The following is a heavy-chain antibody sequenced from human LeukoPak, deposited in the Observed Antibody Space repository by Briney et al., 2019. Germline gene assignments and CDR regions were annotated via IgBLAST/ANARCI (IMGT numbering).Heavy chain of an antibody. CDR1: GGTFSSYA. V-gene: IGHV1-69*13. CDR2: IIPIFGTA. D-gene: IGHD2-2*01. J-gene: IGHJ6*04. Sequence: GASVKVSCKASGGTFSSYAVSWVRQAPGQGLEWMGGIIPIFGTANYAQKFQGRVTITADESTSKAYMELSSLRSEDTAVYYCARVPVVPAAGTYYYYGMDVWGKGTTVTVSS. CDR3: ARVPVVPAAGTYYYYGMDV.